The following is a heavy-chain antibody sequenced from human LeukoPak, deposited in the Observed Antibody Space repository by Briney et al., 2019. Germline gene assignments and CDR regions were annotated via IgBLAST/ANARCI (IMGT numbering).Heavy chain of an antibody. CDR2: IKPDGRET. Sequence: GGSLRLSCAASGFSFSTYYMTWVRQAPGKGLEWVAHIKPDGRETYYAYSVRGGFTTSRDNTKNSLYLQMSSLRAEDTAVYYCARDGYSYASDYWGLGALVTVSA. V-gene: IGHV3-7*01. CDR1: GFSFSTYY. D-gene: IGHD2-2*01. J-gene: IGHJ4*02. CDR3: ARDGYSYASDY.